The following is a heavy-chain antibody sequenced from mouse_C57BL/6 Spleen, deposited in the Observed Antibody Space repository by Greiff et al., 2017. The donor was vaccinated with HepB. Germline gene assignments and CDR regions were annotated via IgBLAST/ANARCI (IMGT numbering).Heavy chain of an antibody. V-gene: IGHV5-4*01. J-gene: IGHJ4*01. CDR3: ARDRPLYAMDY. CDR2: ISDGGSYT. Sequence: EVQVVESGGGLVKPGGSLKLSCAASGFTFSSYAMSWVRQTPEKRLEWVATISDGGSYTYYPDNVKGRFTISRDNAKNNLYLQMSHLKSEDTAMYYCARDRPLYAMDYWGQGTSVTVSS. CDR1: GFTFSSYA.